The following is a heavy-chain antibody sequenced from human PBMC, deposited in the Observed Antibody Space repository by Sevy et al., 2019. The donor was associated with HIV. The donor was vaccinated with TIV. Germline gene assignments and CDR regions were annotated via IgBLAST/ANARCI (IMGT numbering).Heavy chain of an antibody. Sequence: ASVKVSCKASGGTFSSYAISWVRQAPGQGLEWVGGIIPIFGTANYAQKFQGRVTITADKSTSTAYMELSSLRSEDTAVYYCARDPGSFYYYYMDVWGKGTTVTVSS. CDR3: ARDPGSFYYYYMDV. CDR1: GGTFSSYA. V-gene: IGHV1-69*06. J-gene: IGHJ6*03. CDR2: IIPIFGTA. D-gene: IGHD6-19*01.